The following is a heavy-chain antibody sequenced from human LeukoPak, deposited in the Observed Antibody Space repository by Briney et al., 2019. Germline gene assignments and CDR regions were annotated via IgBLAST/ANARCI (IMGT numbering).Heavy chain of an antibody. CDR2: INPNSGGT. CDR1: GYTFTGYY. D-gene: IGHD6-6*01. Sequence: ASVKVSCKASGYTFTGYYMHWVRQAPGQGLEWMGWINPNSGGTNYAQKFQGRVTMTRDTSISTAYMELSRLRSDDTAVYYCARPSWGIAARPVNYYYYYMDVWGKGTTVTVSS. CDR3: ARPSWGIAARPVNYYYYYMDV. J-gene: IGHJ6*03. V-gene: IGHV1-2*02.